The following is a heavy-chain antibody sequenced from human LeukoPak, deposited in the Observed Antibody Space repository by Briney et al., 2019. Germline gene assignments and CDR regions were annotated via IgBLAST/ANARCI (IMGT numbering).Heavy chain of an antibody. J-gene: IGHJ4*02. CDR1: GFTFDDYA. V-gene: IGHV3-43D*03. CDR3: AKDSLAVAGESYFDC. D-gene: IGHD6-19*01. Sequence: GGSLRLSCAASGFTFDDYAMHWVRQAPGKGLEWVSLISWDGGSTDYADSVKGRFTISRDNSKKSLYLQMNSVRAEDTALYYCAKDSLAVAGESYFDCWGQGTLVTVSS. CDR2: ISWDGGST.